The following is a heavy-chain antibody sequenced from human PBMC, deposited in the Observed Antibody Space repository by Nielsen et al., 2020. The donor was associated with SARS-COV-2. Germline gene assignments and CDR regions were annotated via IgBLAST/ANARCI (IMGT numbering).Heavy chain of an antibody. J-gene: IGHJ4*02. CDR1: GYTFTSYY. D-gene: IGHD3-10*01. Sequence: ASVKVSCKASGYTFTSYYMHWVRQAPGQGLEWMGIINPSGGSTSYAQKFQGRVTMTRGTSTSTVYMELSSLRSEDTAVYYCARDAVLLWFGELIDYWGQGTLVTVSS. CDR2: INPSGGST. CDR3: ARDAVLLWFGELIDY. V-gene: IGHV1-46*01.